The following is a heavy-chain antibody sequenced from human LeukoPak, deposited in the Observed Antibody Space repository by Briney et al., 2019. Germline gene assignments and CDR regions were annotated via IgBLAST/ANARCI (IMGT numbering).Heavy chain of an antibody. CDR2: IHPNSGDT. CDR1: GYTFTGHY. CDR3: AKNFAS. V-gene: IGHV1-2*06. J-gene: IGHJ5*02. D-gene: IGHD3-9*01. Sequence: ASVKVSCKASGYTFTGHYMHWVRQAPGQGLEWMGRIHPNSGDTIYAQIFQGRVTMTRDTSVSTAYMELSSLTSGDTAVYYCAKNFASWGQGTLVTVSS.